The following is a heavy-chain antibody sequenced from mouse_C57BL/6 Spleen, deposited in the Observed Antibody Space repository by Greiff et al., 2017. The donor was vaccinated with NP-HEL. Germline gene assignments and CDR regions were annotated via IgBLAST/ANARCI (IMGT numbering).Heavy chain of an antibody. CDR3: ARHGGQLRSSFDY. V-gene: IGHV5-6*01. CDR1: GFTFSSYG. J-gene: IGHJ2*01. D-gene: IGHD3-2*02. Sequence: EVKLMESGGDLVKPGGSLKLSCAASGFTFSSYGMSWVRQTPDKRLEWVATISSGGSYTYYPDSVKGRFTISRDNAKNTLYLQMSSLKSEATAMYYCARHGGQLRSSFDYWGQGTTLTVSS. CDR2: ISSGGSYT.